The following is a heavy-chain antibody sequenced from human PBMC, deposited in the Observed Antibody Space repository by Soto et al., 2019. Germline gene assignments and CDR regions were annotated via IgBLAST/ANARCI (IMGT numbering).Heavy chain of an antibody. CDR1: GYSISSGYY. J-gene: IGHJ6*02. D-gene: IGHD2-2*02. CDR2: IYHSGST. CDR3: ARGIRICSSTSCYTSGMDV. Sequence: SDTLSLTCAVSGYSISSGYYWGCSRQPPGKGLEWIGSIYHSGSTYYNPSLKSRVTISVDTSKNQFSLKLSSVTAADTAVYYCARGIRICSSTSCYTSGMDVWGQGTTVTVSS. V-gene: IGHV4-38-2*01.